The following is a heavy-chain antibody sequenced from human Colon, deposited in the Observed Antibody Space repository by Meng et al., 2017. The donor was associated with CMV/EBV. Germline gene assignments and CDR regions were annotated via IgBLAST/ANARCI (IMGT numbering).Heavy chain of an antibody. D-gene: IGHD3-3*01. CDR3: ARAHTIFGVVEPSDY. J-gene: IGHJ4*02. V-gene: IGHV3-30*02. CDR1: GFTFSSYG. CDR2: IRYDGSNK. Sequence: GGSLRLSCAASGFTFSSYGMHWVRQAPGKGLEWVAFIRYDGSNKYYADSVKGRFTISRDNSKNTLYLQMNSLRAEDTAVYYCARAHTIFGVVEPSDYWGQGTLVTVSS.